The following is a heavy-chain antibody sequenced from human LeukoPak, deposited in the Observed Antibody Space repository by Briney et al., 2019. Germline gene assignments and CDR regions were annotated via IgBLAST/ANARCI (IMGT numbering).Heavy chain of an antibody. CDR2: NSGSGGST. CDR1: GFTFSSYA. D-gene: IGHD2-15*01. V-gene: IGHV3-23*01. Sequence: GGSLRLSCAASGFTFSSYAMSWVRQAPGKGLEWVSANSGSGGSTYYADSVKGRFTISRDNSKNTMYLQMNSLRAEDTGVYYCAKWGPMVVAANSGGYYFDYWGQGTLVTVSS. J-gene: IGHJ4*02. CDR3: AKWGPMVVAANSGGYYFDY.